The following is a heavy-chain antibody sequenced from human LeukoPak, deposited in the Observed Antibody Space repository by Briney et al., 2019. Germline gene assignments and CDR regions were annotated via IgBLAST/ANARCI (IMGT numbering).Heavy chain of an antibody. D-gene: IGHD3-10*01. CDR2: ISWDGGST. CDR3: AKDYGSGSYNYYYMDV. V-gene: IGHV3-43D*03. Sequence: GGSLRLSCAASGFTFDDYAMHWVRQAPGKGLEWVPLISWDGGSTYYADSVKGRFTISRDNSKNSLYLQMNSLRAEDTALYYCAKDYGSGSYNYYYMDVWGKGTTVTVSS. J-gene: IGHJ6*03. CDR1: GFTFDDYA.